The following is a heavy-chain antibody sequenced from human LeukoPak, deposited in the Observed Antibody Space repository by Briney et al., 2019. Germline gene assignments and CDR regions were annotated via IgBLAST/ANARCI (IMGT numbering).Heavy chain of an antibody. V-gene: IGHV1-18*01. Sequence: ASVKVSCKASGHTFTSYGISWVRQAPGQGLEWMGWISAYNGNTNYAQKLQGRVTMTTDTSTSTAYMELRSLRSDDTAVYYCGRRFYDSSGYYDDAFDTWGQGTMVTVSS. CDR3: GRRFYDSSGYYDDAFDT. CDR2: ISAYNGNT. CDR1: GHTFTSYG. J-gene: IGHJ3*02. D-gene: IGHD3-22*01.